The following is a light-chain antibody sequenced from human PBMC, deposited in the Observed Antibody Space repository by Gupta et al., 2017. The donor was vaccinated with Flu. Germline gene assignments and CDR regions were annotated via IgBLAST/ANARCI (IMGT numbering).Light chain of an antibody. V-gene: IGLV2-14*04. CDR2: DVS. CDR1: SSDVGGFNY. CDR3: SSYTSSSTPDV. J-gene: IGLJ1*01. Sequence: SSDVGGFNYVSWYQQHPGKAPKLMIYDVSNRPSGISKRFSGSKSGNTASLTISGLQAEDEADYYCSSYTSSSTPDVSGTGTKVTVL.